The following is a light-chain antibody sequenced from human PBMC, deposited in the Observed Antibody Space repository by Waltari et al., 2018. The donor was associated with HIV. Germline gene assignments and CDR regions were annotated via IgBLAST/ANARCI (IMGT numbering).Light chain of an antibody. CDR1: TSDVGAYNF. CDR2: EGS. J-gene: IGLJ2*01. CDR3: SVYTSSSALVV. Sequence: QSALTQPASVSGSPGQSITMSCTGTTSDVGAYNFVSWSQQYPGQAPELLVCEGSNRPSGVSKRFSGSKSANTASLSIDGVQAEDEADYYCSVYTSSSALVVFGGGTKLTVL. V-gene: IGLV2-14*01.